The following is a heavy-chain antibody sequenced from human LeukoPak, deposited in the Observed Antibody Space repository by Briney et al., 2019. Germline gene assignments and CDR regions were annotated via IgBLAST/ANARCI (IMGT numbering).Heavy chain of an antibody. V-gene: IGHV3-30-3*01. D-gene: IGHD6-13*01. Sequence: GGSLRLSCAASGFTFDDYAMHWVRQAPGKGLEWVAVISYDGSNKYYADSVKGRFTISRDNSKNTLYLQMNSLRAEDTAVYYCARERRIAAYYYYGMDVWGQGTTVTVSS. CDR3: ARERRIAAYYYYGMDV. J-gene: IGHJ6*02. CDR2: ISYDGSNK. CDR1: GFTFDDYA.